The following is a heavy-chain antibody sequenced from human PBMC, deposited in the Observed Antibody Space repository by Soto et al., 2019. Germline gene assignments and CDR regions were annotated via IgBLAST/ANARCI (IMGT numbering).Heavy chain of an antibody. CDR3: ARDAYYYDSNGYHLLDY. CDR1: GGSIINKY. CDR2: IYSRRDT. D-gene: IGHD3-22*01. V-gene: IGHV4-4*07. Sequence: PETVSLTCSVSGGSIINKYWRWIRQLAAGGMEWIRRIYSRRDTSYNPPLMILVSMSVDTSKNQFPLRLSSVIAADTAVYYCARDAYYYDSNGYHLLDYWGQGILVTVSS. J-gene: IGHJ4*02.